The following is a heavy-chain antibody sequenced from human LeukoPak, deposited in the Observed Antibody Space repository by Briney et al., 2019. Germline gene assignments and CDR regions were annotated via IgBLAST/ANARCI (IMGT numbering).Heavy chain of an antibody. V-gene: IGHV1-24*01. J-gene: IGHJ4*02. D-gene: IGHD1-26*01. CDR1: GYTLTELS. CDR3: ANSIVGATTPSYLDY. Sequence: ASVKVSCKVSGYTLTELSMHWVRQAPGKGLEWMGGFDPEDGETIYAQKFQGRVTMTEDTSTDTAYMELSSLRSEDTAVYYCANSIVGATTPSYLDYWGQGTLVTVSS. CDR2: FDPEDGET.